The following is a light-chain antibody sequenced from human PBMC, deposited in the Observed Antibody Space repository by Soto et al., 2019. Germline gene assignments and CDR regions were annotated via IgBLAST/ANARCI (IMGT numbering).Light chain of an antibody. Sequence: EIVLTQSPATLSLSPGERATLSCRASQSVRRYLAWYQQKPGQAPRLLIYGASGRATGIPDRFSGSGSGTDFTLTISRLEPEDFATYSCQQSYNTTWTFGQGTKVDNK. CDR3: QQSYNTTWT. J-gene: IGKJ1*01. CDR2: GAS. CDR1: QSVRRY. V-gene: IGKV3-11*01.